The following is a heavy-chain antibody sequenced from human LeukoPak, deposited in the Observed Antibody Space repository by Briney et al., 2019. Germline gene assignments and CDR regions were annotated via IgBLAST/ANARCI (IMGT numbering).Heavy chain of an antibody. V-gene: IGHV4-34*01. CDR2: INHSGST. J-gene: IGHJ4*02. D-gene: IGHD3-22*01. Sequence: PSETLSLTCAVYGGSFSGYYWSWIRQPPGKGLEWIGEINHSGSTNYNPSLKSRVTISVDTSKNQFSLKLSSVTAADTAVYYCARAPSPRYYDSSGYYPYWGQGTLVTVSS. CDR1: GGSFSGYY. CDR3: ARAPSPRYYDSSGYYPY.